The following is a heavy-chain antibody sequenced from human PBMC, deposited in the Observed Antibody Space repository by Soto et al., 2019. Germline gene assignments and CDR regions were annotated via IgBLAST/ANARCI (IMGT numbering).Heavy chain of an antibody. D-gene: IGHD3-22*01. V-gene: IGHV1-3*01. Sequence: ASVKVSCKASGYTFTSYAMHWVLQAPGQRLEWMGWINAGNGNTKYSQKFQGRVTITRDTSAGTAYMELSSLRSEDTAVYYCARELITMIDYGMDVWGQGTTVTVSS. CDR1: GYTFTSYA. CDR2: INAGNGNT. J-gene: IGHJ6*02. CDR3: ARELITMIDYGMDV.